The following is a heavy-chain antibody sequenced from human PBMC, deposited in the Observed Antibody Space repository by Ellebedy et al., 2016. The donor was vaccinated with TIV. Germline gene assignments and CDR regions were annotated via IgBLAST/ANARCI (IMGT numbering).Heavy chain of an antibody. CDR1: GYTFTSYY. CDR2: INLSDGST. J-gene: IGHJ4*02. V-gene: IGHV1-46*01. D-gene: IGHD3-10*01. Sequence: AASVKVSCKASGYTFTSYYMHWVRQAPGQGLEWMGRINLSDGSTSYAQKFQGRVTMTRDTSTSTAYMELRSLRSDDTAVYYCARSAVRITMVRGVMPDLDYWGQGTLVSVSS. CDR3: ARSAVRITMVRGVMPDLDY.